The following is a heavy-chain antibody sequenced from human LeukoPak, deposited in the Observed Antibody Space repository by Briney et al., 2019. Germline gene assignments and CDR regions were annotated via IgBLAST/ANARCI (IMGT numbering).Heavy chain of an antibody. V-gene: IGHV1-2*02. Sequence: ASVKVSCKASGYTFTGYYMHWVRQAPGQGLEWMGWINPNSGGTNYAQKFQGRVTMTRDTSISTAYMELSRLTSDDTAVYYCARDPPIGGADVFVIWGQGTMVTVSS. CDR1: GYTFTGYY. J-gene: IGHJ3*02. CDR3: ARDPPIGGADVFVI. CDR2: INPNSGGT. D-gene: IGHD3-10*01.